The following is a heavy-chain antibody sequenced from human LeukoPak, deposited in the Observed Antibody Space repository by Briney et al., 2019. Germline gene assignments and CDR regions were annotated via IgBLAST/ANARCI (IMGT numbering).Heavy chain of an antibody. Sequence: PGGSLRLSCAASGFTFSSYSMNWVRQAPGKGLEWVSYISSSSSTIYYADSVKGRFTISRDNAKNSLYLQMNSLRAEDTAVYYCARDPLTTVTVTFDYWGQGTLVTVSS. CDR1: GFTFSSYS. J-gene: IGHJ4*02. CDR2: ISSSSSTI. D-gene: IGHD4-4*01. V-gene: IGHV3-48*01. CDR3: ARDPLTTVTVTFDY.